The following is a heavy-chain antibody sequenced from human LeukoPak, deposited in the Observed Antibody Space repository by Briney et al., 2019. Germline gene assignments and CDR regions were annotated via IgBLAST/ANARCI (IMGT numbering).Heavy chain of an antibody. CDR1: GFTFSDYY. CDR3: AADADY. V-gene: IGHV4-34*08. Sequence: GSLRLSCAASGFTFSDYYMSWIRQPPGKGLEWIGEINHSGSTNYNPSLKSRVTISVDTSKNQFSLKLSSVTAADTAVYYCAADADYWGQGTLVTVSS. CDR2: INHSGST. J-gene: IGHJ4*02.